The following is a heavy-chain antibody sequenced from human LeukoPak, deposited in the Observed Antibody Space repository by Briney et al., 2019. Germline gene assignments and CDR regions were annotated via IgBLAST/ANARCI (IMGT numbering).Heavy chain of an antibody. V-gene: IGHV3-7*01. D-gene: IGHD3-10*01. CDR1: GFTFSSYW. CDR2: INQDGNEK. CDR3: ALSMVRGPFSFYYYGVDV. Sequence: GGSLRLSCAASGFTFSSYWMSWVRQAPGTGLEWVANINQDGNEKYSVDSVKGRFTVSRDNAKISLYLEMNSLRADDTGVYYCALSMVRGPFSFYYYGVDVWGPGTAVTVSS. J-gene: IGHJ6*02.